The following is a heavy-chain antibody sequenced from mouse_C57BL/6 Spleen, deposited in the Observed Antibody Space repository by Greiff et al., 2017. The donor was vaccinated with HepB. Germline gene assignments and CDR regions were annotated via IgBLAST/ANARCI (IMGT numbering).Heavy chain of an antibody. CDR2: FYPGSGSI. V-gene: IGHV1-62-2*01. CDR1: GYTFTEYT. Sequence: QVQLQQSGAELVKPGASVKLSCKASGYTFTEYTIHWVKQRSGQGLEWIGWFYPGSGSIKYNEKFKDKATLTADKSSSTVYMELSRLTSEDSAVYFCARHQSPYYGYDWIAMGYWGQGTSVTVSS. CDR3: ARHQSPYYGYDWIAMGY. J-gene: IGHJ4*01. D-gene: IGHD2-9*01.